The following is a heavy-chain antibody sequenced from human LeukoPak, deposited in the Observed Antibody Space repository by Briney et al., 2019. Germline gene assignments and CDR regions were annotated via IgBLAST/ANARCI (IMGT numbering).Heavy chain of an antibody. Sequence: PGGSLRLSCTASGFTFGDYAMSWVRQAPGKGLEWVGFIRSKAYGGTTEYAASVKGRFTISRDNAKNTLYLQMNSLRADDTAMYYCARTGVPYAMDVWGQGTTVTVS. CDR2: IRSKAYGGTT. CDR1: GFTFGDYA. V-gene: IGHV3-49*04. CDR3: ARTGVPYAMDV. D-gene: IGHD1-1*01. J-gene: IGHJ6*02.